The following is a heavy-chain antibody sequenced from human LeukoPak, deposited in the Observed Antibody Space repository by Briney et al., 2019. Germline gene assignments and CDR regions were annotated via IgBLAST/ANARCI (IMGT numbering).Heavy chain of an antibody. CDR3: ARDRTYCSGGSCYPYYFDY. J-gene: IGHJ4*02. CDR2: IWYDGSNK. CDR1: GFTFSSYG. V-gene: IGHV3-33*08. D-gene: IGHD2-15*01. Sequence: PGGSLRLSCVASGFTFSSYGMHWVRQAPGKGLEWVAVIWYDGSNKYYADSVKGRFTISRDNSKNTLYLQMNSLRAEDTAVYYCARDRTYCSGGSCYPYYFDYWGQGTLVTVSS.